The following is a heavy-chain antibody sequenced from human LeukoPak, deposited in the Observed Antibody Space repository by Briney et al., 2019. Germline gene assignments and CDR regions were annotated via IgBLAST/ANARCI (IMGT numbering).Heavy chain of an antibody. CDR1: GGSISSHY. D-gene: IGHD5-18*01. CDR2: IYSSGCT. V-gene: IGHV4-4*09. CDR3: ARSLEDTATTPPGLDY. J-gene: IGHJ4*02. Sequence: SETLSLTCTVSGGSISSHYWSWIRQPPGKGLEWIGYIYSSGCTNYNPSLKSRVTISVDTSKNQFSLKLSSVAVADTAVYYCARSLEDTATTPPGLDYWGQGTLVTVSS.